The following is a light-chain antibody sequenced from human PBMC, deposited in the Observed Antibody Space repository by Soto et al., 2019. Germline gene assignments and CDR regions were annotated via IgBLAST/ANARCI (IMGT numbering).Light chain of an antibody. J-gene: IGKJ1*01. CDR1: QSISSW. CDR3: QHYGSSPRT. CDR2: AAS. V-gene: IGKV1-5*01. Sequence: DIQMTQSPSTLSASVGDRVTITCRASQSISSWLAWYQQKPGKAPKLLIYAASSRATGIPDRLSGSGSGTDFTLTISRLEPEDFAVYYCQHYGSSPRTFGQGSKVDTK.